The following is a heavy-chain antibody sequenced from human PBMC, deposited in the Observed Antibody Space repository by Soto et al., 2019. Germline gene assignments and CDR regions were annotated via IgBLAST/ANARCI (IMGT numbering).Heavy chain of an antibody. V-gene: IGHV1-2*04. Sequence: ASVQVYCPASGYTFTGYYMHWVRQAPGQGLEWMGWINPNSGGTNYAQKFQGWVTMTRDTSISTAYMELSRLRSDDTAVYYCARSDCSSPSCYSFFDYWGQGTLVLVSS. D-gene: IGHD2-2*01. CDR3: ARSDCSSPSCYSFFDY. J-gene: IGHJ4*02. CDR1: GYTFTGYY. CDR2: INPNSGGT.